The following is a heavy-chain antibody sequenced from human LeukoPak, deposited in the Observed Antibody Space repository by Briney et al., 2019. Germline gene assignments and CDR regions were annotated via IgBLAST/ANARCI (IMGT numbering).Heavy chain of an antibody. CDR1: GFTFGSYW. CDR2: ISGSGGST. D-gene: IGHD3-3*01. J-gene: IGHJ6*03. CDR3: ARGGNDFWSGLYYYYYMDV. V-gene: IGHV3-23*01. Sequence: GGSLRLSCAASGFTFGSYWMTWVRQASGKGLEWVSAISGSGGSTYYADSVKGRFTISRDNSKNTLYLQMNSLRAEDTAVYYCARGGNDFWSGLYYYYYMDVWGKGTTVTVSS.